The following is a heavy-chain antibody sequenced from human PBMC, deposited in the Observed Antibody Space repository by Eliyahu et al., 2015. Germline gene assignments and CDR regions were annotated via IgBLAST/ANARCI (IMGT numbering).Heavy chain of an antibody. CDR3: ATDAGGFDY. CDR1: GDSPTGHY. J-gene: IGHJ4*02. V-gene: IGHV1-2*02. CDR2: VIPDSGGI. Sequence: SVQVSCKASGDSPTGHYLHWVRXAPGQGLEWMGWVIPDSGGIHYAQKFQGRVTMTRDTSISTAYMQLSRLTSDDTAVYYCATDAGGFDYWGQGTLVTVPS.